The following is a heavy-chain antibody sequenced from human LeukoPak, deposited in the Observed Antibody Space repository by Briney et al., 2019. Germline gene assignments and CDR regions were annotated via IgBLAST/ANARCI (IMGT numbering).Heavy chain of an antibody. J-gene: IGHJ4*02. Sequence: GGSLRLSCAASGFTVSSYAMSWVREAPRKGLEWVSAISGSGGSTFYADSVKGRSTISRDNSKNRLYRHMKSERCEHDAVYSCAKVRDIVLMVYAIEGGYFDYWGQGTLVTVSS. CDR1: GFTVSSYA. CDR3: AKVRDIVLMVYAIEGGYFDY. CDR2: ISGSGGST. D-gene: IGHD2-8*01. V-gene: IGHV3-23*01.